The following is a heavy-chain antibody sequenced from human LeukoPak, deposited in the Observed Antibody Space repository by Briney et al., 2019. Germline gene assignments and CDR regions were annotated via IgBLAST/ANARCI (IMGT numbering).Heavy chain of an antibody. D-gene: IGHD2-2*02. Sequence: SETLSLTCTVSGGSISSGNYYWSWIRQHPGKGLEWIGNVCYSGSIYYNPSLKSRVTISVDTSKNQFSLKVSSVTAADTAVYYCARALGYCSSTSCYTYYYYYYMDVWGKGTTVTVSS. V-gene: IGHV4-31*03. CDR3: ARALGYCSSTSCYTYYYYYYMDV. CDR2: VCYSGSI. CDR1: GGSISSGNYY. J-gene: IGHJ6*03.